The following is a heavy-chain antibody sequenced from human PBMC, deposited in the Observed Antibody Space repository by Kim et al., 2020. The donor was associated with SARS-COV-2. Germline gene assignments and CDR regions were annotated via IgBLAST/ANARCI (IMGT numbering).Heavy chain of an antibody. CDR2: IYYSGST. CDR1: GGSISSYY. V-gene: IGHV4-59*08. Sequence: SETLSLTCTVSGGSISSYYWSWIRQPPGKGLEWIGYIYYSGSTNYNPSLKSRVTISVDTSKNQFSLKLSSATAADTAVYYCARHEAVLLWFGPGAFDIWGQGTMVTVSS. CDR3: ARHEAVLLWFGPGAFDI. J-gene: IGHJ3*02. D-gene: IGHD3-10*01.